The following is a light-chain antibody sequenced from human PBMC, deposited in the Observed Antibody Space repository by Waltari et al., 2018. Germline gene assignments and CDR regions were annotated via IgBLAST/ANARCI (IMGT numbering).Light chain of an antibody. CDR3: CSYAGGSVI. CDR1: SGDVGSYNL. J-gene: IGLJ2*01. CDR2: EVN. Sequence: QSGLTQPASVSVSPGQSITISCTVISGDVGSYNLVSWYHRHPGKAPNLIISEVNDRPSGVSNRFSGSKSGNTASLTISGLQAEDEADYYCCSYAGGSVIFGGGTKLTVL. V-gene: IGLV2-23*02.